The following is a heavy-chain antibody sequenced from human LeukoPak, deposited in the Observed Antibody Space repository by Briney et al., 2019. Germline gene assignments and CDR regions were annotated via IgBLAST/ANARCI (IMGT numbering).Heavy chain of an antibody. CDR1: GFTLSNYW. V-gene: IGHV3-74*01. CDR2: IYTDGSRR. CDR3: ASASSHRIAAGGDY. D-gene: IGHD6-13*01. J-gene: IGHJ4*02. Sequence: GGSLRLSCAASGFTLSNYWMQWVRQDPGKALVWRSRIYTDGSRRSYADSVKGRFTISRDNAKNTVYLQMNSLRAEDTAVYYCASASSHRIAAGGDYWGQGTLVTVSS.